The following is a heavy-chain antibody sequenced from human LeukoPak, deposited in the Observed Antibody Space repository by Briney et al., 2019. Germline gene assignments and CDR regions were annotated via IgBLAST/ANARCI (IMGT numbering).Heavy chain of an antibody. CDR3: ARDRRARGPIDY. Sequence: GGSLRPSCAASGFTFSSYSMNWVRQAPGKGLEWVSSISSSSSYIYYADSVKGRFTISRDNAKNSLYLQMNSLRAEDTAVYYCARDRRARGPIDYWGQGTLVTVSS. J-gene: IGHJ4*02. D-gene: IGHD6-25*01. CDR1: GFTFSSYS. CDR2: ISSSSSYI. V-gene: IGHV3-21*01.